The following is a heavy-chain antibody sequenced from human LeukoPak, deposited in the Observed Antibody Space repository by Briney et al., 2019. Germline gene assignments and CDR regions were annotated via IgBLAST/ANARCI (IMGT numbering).Heavy chain of an antibody. CDR1: GFTFSSCS. V-gene: IGHV3-48*04. CDR3: ARDDALFDY. CDR2: ISSSSSTI. J-gene: IGHJ4*02. Sequence: GGSLRLSCAASGFTFSSCSMNWVRQAPGKGLEWVSYISSSSSTIYYADSVKGRFTVSRDNAKNSLYPQMNSLRAEDTAVYYCARDDALFDYWGQGTLVTVSS.